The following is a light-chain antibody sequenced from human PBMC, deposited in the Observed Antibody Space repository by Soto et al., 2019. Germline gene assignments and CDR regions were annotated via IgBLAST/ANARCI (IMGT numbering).Light chain of an antibody. CDR1: SGHTTYA. CDR2: VNGDGRH. J-gene: IGLJ3*02. Sequence: QPVLTQSPSASASLGASVKLTCTLNSGHTTYAIAWHQQQPEKGPRYLMKVNGDGRHNKGDGIPDRFSGSSSGAERYLTISSLLSEAEGDYYCQTWGTGVQVFGGGTKLTVL. V-gene: IGLV4-69*01. CDR3: QTWGTGVQV.